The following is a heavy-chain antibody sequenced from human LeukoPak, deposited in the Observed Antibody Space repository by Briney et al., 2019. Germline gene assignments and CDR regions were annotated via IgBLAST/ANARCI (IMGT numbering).Heavy chain of an antibody. V-gene: IGHV3-72*01. CDR3: AQYSEGA. Sequence: GGSLRLSCVASGFTFSAHYMDWVRQAPGKGLEWVGRIKHRPERYATEYAASVKGRFSISRDDSKNSLYLQMNSLHIEDTAVCYCAQYSEGAWGRRTLVTVSS. J-gene: IGHJ5*02. CDR1: GFTFSAHY. D-gene: IGHD3-16*01. CDR2: IKHRPERYAT.